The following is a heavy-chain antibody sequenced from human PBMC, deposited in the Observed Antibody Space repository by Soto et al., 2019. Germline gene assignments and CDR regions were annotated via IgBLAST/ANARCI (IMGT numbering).Heavy chain of an antibody. Sequence: GGSLRLSCTTSGFTFGDYALSWVRQAPGKGLEWVGFIRRNAYGGTTDYAASVKGRFTISRDDSKSIAYLQMNSLRAEDTALYYCTRASSLDFDFWGQGTLVTVSS. CDR2: IRRNAYGGTT. CDR1: GFTFGDYA. CDR3: TRASSLDFDF. V-gene: IGHV3-49*04. D-gene: IGHD3-16*01. J-gene: IGHJ4*02.